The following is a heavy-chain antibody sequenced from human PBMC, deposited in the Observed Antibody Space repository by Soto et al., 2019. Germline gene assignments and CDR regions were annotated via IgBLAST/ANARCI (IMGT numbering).Heavy chain of an antibody. J-gene: IGHJ6*02. CDR1: GGSISSSNW. CDR3: ARGKAAGEDYYYYYGMDV. Sequence: PSETLSLTCAVSGGSISSSNWWSWVRQPPGKGLEWIGEIYHCGSTNYNPSLKSRVTISVDKSKNQFSLKLSSVTAADTAVYYCARGKAAGEDYYYYYGMDVWGQGTTVT. V-gene: IGHV4-4*02. CDR2: IYHCGST. D-gene: IGHD6-13*01.